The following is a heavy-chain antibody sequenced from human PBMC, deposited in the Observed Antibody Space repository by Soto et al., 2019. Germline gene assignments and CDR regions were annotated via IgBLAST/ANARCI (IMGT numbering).Heavy chain of an antibody. CDR3: ARSLLTLYDSSGLTDTHFDY. Sequence: QVQLQESGPGLVKPSQTLSLTCTVSGGSISSGDYYWSWIRQPPGKGLEWIGYIYYSGSTYYNPSLKGRVTISVDTSKNQFSLKLSSVTAADTAVYYCARSLLTLYDSSGLTDTHFDYWGQGTLVTVSS. CDR1: GGSISSGDYY. D-gene: IGHD3-22*01. J-gene: IGHJ4*02. V-gene: IGHV4-30-4*01. CDR2: IYYSGST.